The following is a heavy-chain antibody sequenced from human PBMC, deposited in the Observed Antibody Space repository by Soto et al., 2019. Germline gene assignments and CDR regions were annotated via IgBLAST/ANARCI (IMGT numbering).Heavy chain of an antibody. D-gene: IGHD3-10*01. J-gene: IGHJ4*02. Sequence: QVQLQESGPGLVKPSQTLSLTCIVSGGSISSGRYYWSWIRQHPGKGLEWIGYISYSGSTYYNPPRTSRVTISVDTSKNQFSLRLSSVTAADTAVYYCARGNYGEIDYWGQGTLVTVSS. CDR1: GGSISSGRYY. V-gene: IGHV4-31*03. CDR2: ISYSGST. CDR3: ARGNYGEIDY.